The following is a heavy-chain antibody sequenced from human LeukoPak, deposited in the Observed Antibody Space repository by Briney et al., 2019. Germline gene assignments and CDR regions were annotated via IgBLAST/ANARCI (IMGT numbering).Heavy chain of an antibody. CDR3: AKDLINSHGSGSHRGVVDDY. CDR2: IRYDGSNK. J-gene: IGHJ4*02. Sequence: GGSLRLSCAASGFTFSSYGMHWVRQAPGKGLEWVAFIRYDGSNKYYADSVKGRFTISRDNSKNTLYLQMNSLRAEDTAVYYCAKDLINSHGSGSHRGVVDDYWGQGTLVTVSS. D-gene: IGHD3-10*01. CDR1: GFTFSSYG. V-gene: IGHV3-30*02.